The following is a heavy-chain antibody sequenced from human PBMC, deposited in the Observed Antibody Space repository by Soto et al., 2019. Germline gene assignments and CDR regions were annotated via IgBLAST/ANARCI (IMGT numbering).Heavy chain of an antibody. D-gene: IGHD2-8*01. J-gene: IGHJ6*02. Sequence: QVQLVESGGGVVQPGRSLRLSCAASGFTFSSYGMHWVRQAPGKGLEWVAVISYDGSNKYYADSVKGRFTISRDNSKNTLYLQMSSLRAEDTAVYYCAKSRMVYAWLNVWGQGTTVTVSS. CDR2: ISYDGSNK. V-gene: IGHV3-30*18. CDR3: AKSRMVYAWLNV. CDR1: GFTFSSYG.